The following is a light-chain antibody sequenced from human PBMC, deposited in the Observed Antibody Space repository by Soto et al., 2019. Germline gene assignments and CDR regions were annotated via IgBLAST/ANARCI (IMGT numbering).Light chain of an antibody. V-gene: IGLV1-47*01. Sequence: QSVLTQPPSASGTPGQRVTISCSGSSSNIGSNTVNWYQQLPGTAPKLLIYRNNQRPSGVPDRFSGSKSGTSASLAISGLRSEDEADYYCAAWDDSLSGWVFGGGTKLTVL. CDR1: SSNIGSNT. J-gene: IGLJ3*02. CDR3: AAWDDSLSGWV. CDR2: RNN.